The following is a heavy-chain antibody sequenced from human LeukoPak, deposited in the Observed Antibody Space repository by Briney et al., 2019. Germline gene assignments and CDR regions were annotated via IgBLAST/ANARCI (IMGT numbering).Heavy chain of an antibody. Sequence: GGSLRLSCAASGFTVSSNYMSWVRQAPGKGLEWASVIYSGGNTYYADSVKGRFTISRDNSKNTVYLQMSSLRAEDTAVYYCARAGPIDYWGQGTLVTVSS. V-gene: IGHV3-53*01. CDR3: ARAGPIDY. CDR1: GFTVSSNY. CDR2: IYSGGNT. J-gene: IGHJ4*02.